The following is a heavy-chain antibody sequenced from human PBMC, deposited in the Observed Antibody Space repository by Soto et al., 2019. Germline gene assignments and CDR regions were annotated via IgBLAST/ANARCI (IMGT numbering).Heavy chain of an antibody. Sequence: QVQLVESGGGVVQPGRSLRLSCAASGFTFSSYGMHWVRQAPGKGLEWVAVIWYDGSNKYYADSVKGRFTISRDNSKNTLDLQMNSLRAEDTAVYYCARVDPWSSYNWFDPWGQGTLVTVSS. D-gene: IGHD2-15*01. CDR2: IWYDGSNK. J-gene: IGHJ5*02. V-gene: IGHV3-33*01. CDR3: ARVDPWSSYNWFDP. CDR1: GFTFSSYG.